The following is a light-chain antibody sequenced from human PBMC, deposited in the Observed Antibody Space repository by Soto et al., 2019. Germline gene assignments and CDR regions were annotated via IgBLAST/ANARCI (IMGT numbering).Light chain of an antibody. CDR1: QSVSSNF. J-gene: IGKJ1*01. Sequence: IVLTHSPGTLSLSPCERATLSCRSSQSVSSNFLAWYQEKPGQAPRLLIYGASSRATGIPDRLSGSGSGTDFTLTISRLEPEDFAVYFCQQYSNWPWKFGQGTKVDIK. CDR3: QQYSNWPWK. CDR2: GAS. V-gene: IGKV3-20*01.